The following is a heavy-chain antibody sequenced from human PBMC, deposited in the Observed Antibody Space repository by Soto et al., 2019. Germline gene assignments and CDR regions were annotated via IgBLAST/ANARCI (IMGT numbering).Heavy chain of an antibody. J-gene: IGHJ4*02. CDR3: ARAGCSGGSCYLYYFDY. V-gene: IGHV3-48*01. Sequence: EVQLVESGGGLVQPGGSLRLSCAASGFTFSSYSMNWVRQAPGKGLEWVSYISSSSSTIYYADSVKGRFTISRDNAKNSLYLQMNSLRAEDTAVYYCARAGCSGGSCYLYYFDYWGQGTLVTVSS. D-gene: IGHD2-15*01. CDR1: GFTFSSYS. CDR2: ISSSSSTI.